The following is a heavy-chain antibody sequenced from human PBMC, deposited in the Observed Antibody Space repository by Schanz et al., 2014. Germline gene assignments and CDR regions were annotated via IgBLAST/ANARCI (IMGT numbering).Heavy chain of an antibody. CDR3: ARDSDVSKYNLFDS. J-gene: IGHJ5*01. Sequence: QVKLVQSGADVKKPGASVKVSCKASGYTFTGYSMHWVRQAPGQGLEWMGRINPNSGGTNYAQKFQGRVTMTRDTSISTVYMELTRLTFDDTAIYYCARDSDVSKYNLFDSWGQGTLVTVSS. CDR1: GYTFTGYS. V-gene: IGHV1-2*06. CDR2: INPNSGGT.